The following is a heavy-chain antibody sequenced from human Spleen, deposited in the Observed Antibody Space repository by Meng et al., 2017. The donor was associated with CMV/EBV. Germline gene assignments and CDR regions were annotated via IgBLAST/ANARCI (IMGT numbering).Heavy chain of an antibody. CDR3: ARGDQFDYQYYYGMAV. D-gene: IGHD3-16*01. CDR2: VIPVSGTA. Sequence: KVSCKASGGTFNNYAVSWVRQAPGQGLEWMGGVIPVSGTANYAQKFQGRISITTDESTTTAYMELYSLRSEDTAVYYCARGDQFDYQYYYGMAVWGQGTTVTVSS. V-gene: IGHV1-69*05. CDR1: GGTFNNYA. J-gene: IGHJ6*02.